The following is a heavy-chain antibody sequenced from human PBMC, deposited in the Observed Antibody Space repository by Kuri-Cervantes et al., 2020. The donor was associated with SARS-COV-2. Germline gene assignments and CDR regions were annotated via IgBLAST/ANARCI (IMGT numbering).Heavy chain of an antibody. CDR1: GFTFSSYS. J-gene: IGHJ6*02. CDR3: ARCIAAAGTYYYYGMDV. D-gene: IGHD6-13*01. V-gene: IGHV3-48*01. Sequence: GGSLRLSCAASGFTFSSYSMNWVRQAPGKGLEWVSYISSSSSTIYYADSVKGRFTISGDNAKNSLYLQMNSLRAEDTAVYYCARCIAAAGTYYYYGMDVWGQGTTVTVSS. CDR2: ISSSSSTI.